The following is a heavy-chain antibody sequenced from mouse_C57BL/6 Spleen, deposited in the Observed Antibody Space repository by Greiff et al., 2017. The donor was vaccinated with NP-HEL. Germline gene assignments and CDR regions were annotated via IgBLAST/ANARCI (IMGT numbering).Heavy chain of an antibody. CDR3: ARWGDLARFDY. Sequence: EVKLMESGGGLVQPGGSLSLSCAASGFTFTDYYMSWVRQPPGKALEWLGFIRNKANGYTTEYSASVKGRFTISRDNSQSILYLQMNALRAEDSATYYCARWGDLARFDYWGQGTTLTVSS. CDR2: IRNKANGYTT. V-gene: IGHV7-3*01. D-gene: IGHD2-13*01. CDR1: GFTFTDYY. J-gene: IGHJ2*01.